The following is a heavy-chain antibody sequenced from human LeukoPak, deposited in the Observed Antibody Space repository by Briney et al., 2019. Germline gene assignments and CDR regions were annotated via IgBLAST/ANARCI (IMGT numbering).Heavy chain of an antibody. Sequence: SETLSLTCAVYGGSFSGYYWSWIRQPPGKGLEWIGEINHSGSTNYNPSLKSRVTISVGTSKYQFSLKLSSVTAADTAVYYCAGSYPSSTSCYDYWGQGTLVTVSS. CDR2: INHSGST. J-gene: IGHJ4*02. CDR3: AGSYPSSTSCYDY. V-gene: IGHV4-34*01. D-gene: IGHD2-2*01. CDR1: GGSFSGYY.